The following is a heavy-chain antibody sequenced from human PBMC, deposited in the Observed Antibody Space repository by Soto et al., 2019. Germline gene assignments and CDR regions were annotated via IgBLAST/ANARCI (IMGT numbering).Heavy chain of an antibody. V-gene: IGHV4-59*08. CDR2: IYYSGST. CDR3: ARHGYSFWFDP. J-gene: IGHJ5*02. CDR1: GGSISSYY. D-gene: IGHD4-4*01. Sequence: SETLSLTCTVSGGSISSYYRSWIRQPPGKGLEWIGYIYYSGSTNYNPSLKSRVTILVDTSTNQFSLKLSSVTAADTAVYYCARHGYSFWFDPWSQGTLVTVSS.